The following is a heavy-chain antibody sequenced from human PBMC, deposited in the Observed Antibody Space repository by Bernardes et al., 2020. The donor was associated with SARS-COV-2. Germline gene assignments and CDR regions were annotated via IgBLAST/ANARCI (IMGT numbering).Heavy chain of an antibody. Sequence: SETLSLTRTVPDDSFRNYYWSWIRQPPGKGLEWIGNIFDTETTNYSPSLKSRVIISVDTSKKKFSLNLRSVTAADTATYYCARVALRDGGTNVYSWFDTWGQGTLVTVSS. CDR3: ARVALRDGGTNVYSWFDT. D-gene: IGHD1-1*01. J-gene: IGHJ5*02. V-gene: IGHV4-59*01. CDR2: IFDTETT. CDR1: DDSFRNYY.